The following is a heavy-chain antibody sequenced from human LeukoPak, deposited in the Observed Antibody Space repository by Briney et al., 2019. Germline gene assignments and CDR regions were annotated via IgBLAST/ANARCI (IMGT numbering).Heavy chain of an antibody. CDR1: GFTFSSYA. J-gene: IGHJ4*02. D-gene: IGHD3-10*01. CDR3: AKDKRTKDATYYYGSGSYYGGYDY. V-gene: IGHV3-23*01. Sequence: GSLRLSCAASGFTFSSYAMSWVRQAPGKGLEWVSAISGSGDSTYYADSVKGRFTISRDNSKNTLYLQMNSLRAEDTAVYYCAKDKRTKDATYYYGSGSYYGGYDYWGQGTLVTVSS. CDR2: ISGSGDST.